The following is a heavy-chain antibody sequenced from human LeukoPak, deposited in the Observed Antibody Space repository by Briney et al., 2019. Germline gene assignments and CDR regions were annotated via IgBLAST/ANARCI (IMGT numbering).Heavy chain of an antibody. CDR1: GYTFTGYY. V-gene: IGHV1-2*02. J-gene: IGHJ3*02. CDR3: ASGVKSTGAFDI. CDR2: INPNRGGT. D-gene: IGHD3-10*01. Sequence: ASVKVSCKASGYTFTGYYMHWVRQAPGQGLEWMGWINPNRGGTNYAQKFQGRVTMARDTSISTAYMELSRLRSDDTAVYYCASGVKSTGAFDIWGQGTMVTVSS.